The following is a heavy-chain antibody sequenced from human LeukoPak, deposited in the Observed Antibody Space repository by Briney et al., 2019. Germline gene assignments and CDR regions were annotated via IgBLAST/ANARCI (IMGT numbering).Heavy chain of an antibody. D-gene: IGHD6-19*01. CDR3: ASPRPYSSGWGPFDY. Sequence: GESLKISCKGYGYGFTSYWIAWVRQLPGKGLEWMGIIYPGDSDTRYSPSFQGQVTISVDKSISTAYLQWSSLEASDTAMYYCASPRPYSSGWGPFDYWGRGTLVTVSS. CDR1: GYGFTSYW. V-gene: IGHV5-51*01. CDR2: IYPGDSDT. J-gene: IGHJ4*02.